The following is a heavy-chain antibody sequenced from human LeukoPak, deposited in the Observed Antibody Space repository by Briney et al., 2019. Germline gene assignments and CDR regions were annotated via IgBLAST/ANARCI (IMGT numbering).Heavy chain of an antibody. D-gene: IGHD6-13*01. Sequence: GESLKISCAASGFTFRDFGMHWVRQAPGKGLEWVAFIRNDGSKDYYPDSVKGRFTISRDNSRTTLYLQMHSLRIEDTAVYYCVKGGSSSHNWFDPWGQGILVTVSS. CDR2: IRNDGSKD. CDR1: GFTFRDFG. CDR3: VKGGSSSHNWFDP. J-gene: IGHJ5*02. V-gene: IGHV3-30*02.